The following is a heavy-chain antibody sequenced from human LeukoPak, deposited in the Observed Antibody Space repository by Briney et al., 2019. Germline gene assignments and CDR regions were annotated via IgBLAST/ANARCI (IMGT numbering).Heavy chain of an antibody. V-gene: IGHV1-2*02. CDR2: INPNSGGT. CDR1: GYTFTGYY. D-gene: IGHD6-19*01. CDR3: ARLHKRVSSGWYDLGY. Sequence: ASVKVSCKASGYTFTGYYMHWVRQAPGQGLEWMGWINPNSGGTNYAQKFQGRVTMTRDTSISTAYMELSRLRSDDTAVYYCARLHKRVSSGWYDLGYWGQGTLVTVSS. J-gene: IGHJ4*02.